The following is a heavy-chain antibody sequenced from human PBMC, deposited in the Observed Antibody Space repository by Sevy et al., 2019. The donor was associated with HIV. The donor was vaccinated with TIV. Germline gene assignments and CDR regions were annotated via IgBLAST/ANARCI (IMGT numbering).Heavy chain of an antibody. D-gene: IGHD2-2*01. CDR1: GFTFSSYA. Sequence: GGSLRLSCAASGFTFSSYAMSWVRRAPGKGLEWVSDTSGSGGSTDYADSVKGRFTISRDNSKNTLYLQMNSLRAEDTAVYYCAKPMAIVVPAGHYYGMDVWGQGTTVTVSS. CDR3: AKPMAIVVPAGHYYGMDV. J-gene: IGHJ6*02. V-gene: IGHV3-23*01. CDR2: TSGSGGST.